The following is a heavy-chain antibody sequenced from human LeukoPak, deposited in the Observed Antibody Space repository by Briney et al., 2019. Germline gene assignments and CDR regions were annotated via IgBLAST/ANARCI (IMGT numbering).Heavy chain of an antibody. V-gene: IGHV4-31*03. D-gene: IGHD3-22*01. CDR2: IYYSGST. CDR1: GGSISSGGYY. J-gene: IGHJ4*02. Sequence: SQTLSLTCTVSGGSISSGGYYWSWIRQHPGKGLEWIGYIYYSGSTYYNPSLKSRVTISADTSKNQFSLKLSSVTAADTAVYYCAREQYYYDSSGYYPFVDYWGQGTLVTVSS. CDR3: AREQYYYDSSGYYPFVDY.